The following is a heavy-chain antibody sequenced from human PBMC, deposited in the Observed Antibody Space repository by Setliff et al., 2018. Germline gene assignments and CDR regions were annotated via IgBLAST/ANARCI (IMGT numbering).Heavy chain of an antibody. CDR2: IKEDENMK. CDR3: ARAQGYDSGTYWGVDYYYYMDV. D-gene: IGHD3-10*01. Sequence: PGGSLRLSCAASGFTFSRYSMNWVRQGPGKGLEWVASIKEDENMKYYVDSVKGRFTISRDNAKKSLYLQMNSLRVDDTAVYYCARAQGYDSGTYWGVDYYYYMDVWGKGTTVTVSS. CDR1: GFTFSRYS. J-gene: IGHJ6*03. V-gene: IGHV3-7*03.